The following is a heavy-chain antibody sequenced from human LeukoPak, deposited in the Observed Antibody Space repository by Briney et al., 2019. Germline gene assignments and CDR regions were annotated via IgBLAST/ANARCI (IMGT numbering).Heavy chain of an antibody. D-gene: IGHD3-9*01. J-gene: IGHJ4*02. Sequence: GGSLRLSCAGSGYTFSGSAMHWVRQASGKGLEWVDRIRTKANTYATAYAASVKGRFTISRDDSKNTAYLQMNSLKTEDTAVYYCARDHEWLSFDYWGQGTLVTVSS. CDR2: IRTKANTYAT. CDR1: GYTFSGSA. CDR3: ARDHEWLSFDY. V-gene: IGHV3-73*01.